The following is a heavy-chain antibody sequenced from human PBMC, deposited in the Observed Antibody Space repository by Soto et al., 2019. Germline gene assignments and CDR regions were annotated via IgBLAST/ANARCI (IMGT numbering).Heavy chain of an antibody. V-gene: IGHV1-24*01. CDR2: FDPEDGET. J-gene: IGHJ5*02. CDR1: GYTLTELS. Sequence: ASVKVSCKVSGYTLTELSMHWVRQAPGKGLEWMGGFDPEDGETIYAQKFQGRVTMTEDTSTDTAYMELSSPRSEDTAVYYCATDLYSHYDPGAWGQGTLVTVSS. CDR3: ATDLYSHYDPGA. D-gene: IGHD3-3*01.